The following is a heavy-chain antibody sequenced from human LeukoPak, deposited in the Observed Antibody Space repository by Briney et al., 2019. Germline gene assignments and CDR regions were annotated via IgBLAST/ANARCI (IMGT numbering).Heavy chain of an antibody. J-gene: IGHJ6*02. CDR2: IIPILGIA. CDR1: GGTFSSYA. CDR3: ARGTSGSYFTYGMDV. V-gene: IGHV1-69*04. D-gene: IGHD3-10*01. Sequence: SVKVSCKASGGTFSSYAISWVRQAPGQGLEWMGRIIPILGIANYAQKFQGRVTITADKSTSTAYMELSSLRSEDTAVYYCARGTSGSYFTYGMDVWGQGTTVTVSS.